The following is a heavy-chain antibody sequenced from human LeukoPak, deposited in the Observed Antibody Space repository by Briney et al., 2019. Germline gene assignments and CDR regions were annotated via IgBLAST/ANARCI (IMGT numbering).Heavy chain of an antibody. CDR3: ACGPIYYYYMDV. CDR1: GFTFSSDS. Sequence: GGSLRLSCTVSGFTFSSDSMSWVRQAPGKGLEWVSSISSSSSYIYYADSMKGRFTISRDNAKNSLYLQMNSLRAEDTAVYYCACGPIYYYYMDVWGKGTTVTVSS. D-gene: IGHD2-21*01. V-gene: IGHV3-21*01. J-gene: IGHJ6*03. CDR2: ISSSSSYI.